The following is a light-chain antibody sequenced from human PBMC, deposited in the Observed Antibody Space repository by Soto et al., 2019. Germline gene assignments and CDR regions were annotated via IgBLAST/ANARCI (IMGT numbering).Light chain of an antibody. Sequence: EIVLTQSPGTLSLSPGERATVSCRASQSVASSHLAWYRQKPGQTPRLLIYDASSRATGIPDRISGSGSGTDFTLTISSLQPDDFATYYCQQYHSYSYTFGQGTKVDIK. CDR2: DAS. J-gene: IGKJ2*01. CDR3: QQYHSYSYT. CDR1: QSVASSH. V-gene: IGKV3-20*01.